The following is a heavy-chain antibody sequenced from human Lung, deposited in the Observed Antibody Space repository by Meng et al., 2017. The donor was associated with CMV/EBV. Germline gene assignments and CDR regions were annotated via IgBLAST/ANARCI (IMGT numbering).Heavy chain of an antibody. CDR1: GGSISSYY. CDR3: ARVAYDFWSGFTYYFDY. J-gene: IGHJ4*02. CDR2: IYSGGST. D-gene: IGHD3-3*01. Sequence: LXCTVSGGSISSYYWSWVRQAPGKGLEWVSVIYSGGSTYYADSVKGRFTISRDNSKNTLYLQMNSLRAEDTAVYYCARVAYDFWSGFTYYFDYWGQGXLVTVSS. V-gene: IGHV3-53*01.